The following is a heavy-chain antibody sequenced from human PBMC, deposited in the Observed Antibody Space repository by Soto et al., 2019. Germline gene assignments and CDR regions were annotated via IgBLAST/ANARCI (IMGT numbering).Heavy chain of an antibody. CDR2: TYYSGST. Sequence: QLQLQESGPGLVKPSETLSLTCSVSGASISSRSYHWDWIRQAPGKGLEWIGSTYYSGSTYYNPSLESRGTISVDTSKNQFSLKLNSVTAAATAVYYCARRVGAVPSQDWGQGTLVTVSS. V-gene: IGHV4-39*01. CDR1: GASISSRSYH. D-gene: IGHD1-26*01. CDR3: ARRVGAVPSQD. J-gene: IGHJ1*01.